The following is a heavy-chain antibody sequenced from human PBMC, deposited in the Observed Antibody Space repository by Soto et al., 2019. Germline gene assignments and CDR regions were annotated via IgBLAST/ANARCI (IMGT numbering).Heavy chain of an antibody. D-gene: IGHD2-15*01. CDR1: GGSISSYY. CDR3: ARRLEYSDAFDI. CDR2: IYYSGST. Sequence: QVQLQESGPGLVKPSETLSLTCTVSGGSISSYYWSWIRHPPGKGLEWIGYIYYSGSTNYNPSLKSRVTISVDTSKNQFSLKLSSVTAADTAVYYCARRLEYSDAFDIWGQGTMVTVSS. V-gene: IGHV4-59*08. J-gene: IGHJ3*02.